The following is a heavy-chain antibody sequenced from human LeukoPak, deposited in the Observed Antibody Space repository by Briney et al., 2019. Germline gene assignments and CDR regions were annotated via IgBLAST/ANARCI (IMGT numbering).Heavy chain of an antibody. J-gene: IGHJ4*02. CDR1: GFAFGGYA. Sequence: GGSLRLSCAASGFAFGGYAMSWVRQAPGKGLEWVASISGSGNFAYYAESVKGRFTISRDNSQSTVFLQGSGLRAEDTALYFCAKPHYPDQGGYYSGSYYFDYWGQGALVTVSS. V-gene: IGHV3-23*01. CDR3: AKPHYPDQGGYYSGSYYFDY. CDR2: ISGSGNFA. D-gene: IGHD3-22*01.